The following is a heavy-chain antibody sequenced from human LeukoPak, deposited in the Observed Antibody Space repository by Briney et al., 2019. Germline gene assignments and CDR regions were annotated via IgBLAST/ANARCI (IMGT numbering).Heavy chain of an antibody. CDR1: GYSISSGYY. CDR2: IYHSGST. CDR3: ARVGAVAGFDY. J-gene: IGHJ4*02. Sequence: SETLSLTCAVSGYSISSGYYWGWIRQPPGEGLEGMGIIYHSGSTYYNPSLKSRVTISVDTSKNQFSLKLSSVHAADTAVYYCARVGAVAGFDYWGQGTLVTVSS. D-gene: IGHD6-19*01. V-gene: IGHV4-38-2*01.